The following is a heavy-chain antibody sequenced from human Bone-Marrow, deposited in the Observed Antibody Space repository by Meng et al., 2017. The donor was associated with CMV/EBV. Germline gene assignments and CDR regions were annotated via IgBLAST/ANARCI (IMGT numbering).Heavy chain of an antibody. D-gene: IGHD1-26*01. V-gene: IGHV3-7*01. CDR3: VKGGTQDLDY. Sequence: GESLKISCAASGFTFSTYWMGWVRQVPGKGLEWVANIKYDGSEKYYVDSLKGRFTNARDNVKNSLFLQMNGLRADDTAMYYCVKGGTQDLDYWGQGTLVAVSS. CDR1: GFTFSTYW. J-gene: IGHJ4*02. CDR2: IKYDGSEK.